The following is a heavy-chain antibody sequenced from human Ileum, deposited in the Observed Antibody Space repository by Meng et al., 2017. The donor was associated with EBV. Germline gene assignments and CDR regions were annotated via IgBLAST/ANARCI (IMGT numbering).Heavy chain of an antibody. Sequence: ESWPEPLMPPGTLSVTSTGVGDAMRGTNCWHWLRQASGEGLEWIGEIYHTGSTNYNPSLKSRVSMSVDQSRNQFSMRLTSVTAADTAVYFCAREVSNSSSWGSFDYWGQGALVTVSS. V-gene: IGHV4-4*01. J-gene: IGHJ4*02. D-gene: IGHD6-6*01. CDR1: GDAMRGTNC. CDR3: AREVSNSSSWGSFDY. CDR2: IYHTGST.